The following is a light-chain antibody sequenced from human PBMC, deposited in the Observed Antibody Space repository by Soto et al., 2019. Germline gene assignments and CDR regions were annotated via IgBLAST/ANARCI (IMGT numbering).Light chain of an antibody. CDR3: SSYTSSSVV. CDR2: DVS. CDR1: SSDVAGYNY. V-gene: IGLV2-14*01. J-gene: IGLJ2*01. Sequence: QSVLTQPASVSGSPGQSITISCTGTSSDVAGYNYVSWYQQHTGKAPKLMIYDVSNRPSGVSNRFSGSKSGNTASLTISGLQATDGADYYCSSYTSSSVVFGGGTKPTVL.